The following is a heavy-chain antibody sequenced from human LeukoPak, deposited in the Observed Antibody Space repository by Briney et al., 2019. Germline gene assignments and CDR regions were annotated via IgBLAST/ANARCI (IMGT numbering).Heavy chain of an antibody. J-gene: IGHJ3*01. D-gene: IGHD1-14*01. CDR1: GFTFNNYE. Sequence: PGGSLRLSCAASGFTFNNYEMHWVRQTAGKGLESVSAVGIAGDTFYAGSVKGRFSISRDNAESSLFLQMNSLRAGDTAVYYCAREGRMGTADAFDVWGQGTMVTVSS. CDR2: VGIAGDT. V-gene: IGHV3-13*01. CDR3: AREGRMGTADAFDV.